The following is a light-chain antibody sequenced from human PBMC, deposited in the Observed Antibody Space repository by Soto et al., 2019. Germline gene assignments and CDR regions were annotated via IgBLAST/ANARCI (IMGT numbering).Light chain of an antibody. CDR1: QSISIW. Sequence: DIQMTQSPSTLSASVGDSVTITCRASQSISIWLAWYQQKPGKAPTIIIYKASSLESGIPSRFSGSGSGTEFTGTISSLQPDYFATYYCQQYSTYTPRTFGQGTKVEIK. CDR3: QQYSTYTPRT. CDR2: KAS. J-gene: IGKJ1*01. V-gene: IGKV1-5*03.